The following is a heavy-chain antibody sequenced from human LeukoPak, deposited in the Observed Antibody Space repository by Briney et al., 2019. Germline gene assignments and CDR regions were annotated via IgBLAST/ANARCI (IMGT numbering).Heavy chain of an antibody. D-gene: IGHD2-15*01. Sequence: SETLSLTCTVSGDSLSSSYWNWIRQPPGKGLEWIGYIYYSGTTNYNPSLESRVTISVDTSKNQFSLKLSSVTAADTAVYYCARDRYCSGGSCYGGIDWYYYGMDVWGPGTTVTVSS. CDR1: GDSLSSSY. V-gene: IGHV4-59*01. CDR3: ARDRYCSGGSCYGGIDWYYYGMDV. J-gene: IGHJ6*02. CDR2: IYYSGTT.